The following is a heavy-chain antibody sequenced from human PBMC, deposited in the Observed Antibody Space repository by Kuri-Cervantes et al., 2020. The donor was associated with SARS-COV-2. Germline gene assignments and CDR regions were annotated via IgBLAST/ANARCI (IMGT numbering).Heavy chain of an antibody. V-gene: IGHV3-23*01. CDR2: ISGSGGST. CDR1: GFTFSSYA. Sequence: GESLKIPYATSGFTFSSYAMSWVRQAPGKGLEWVSAISGSGGSTYYADSVKGRFTISRDNSKNTLYLQMNSLRAEDTAVYYCAKTTMVQGVIISGWIDYWGQGTLVTVSS. CDR3: AKTTMVQGVIISGWIDY. D-gene: IGHD3-10*01. J-gene: IGHJ4*02.